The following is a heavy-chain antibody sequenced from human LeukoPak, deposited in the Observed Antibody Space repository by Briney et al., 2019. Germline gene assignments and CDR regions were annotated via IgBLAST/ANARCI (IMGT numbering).Heavy chain of an antibody. Sequence: PSETLSLTCLVSGGSMKRSYWTWIRQAPGKGLEWIGNIDDSGNTNYSPSLKSRVTISLDTSKNQFSLRVTSVTAADRGLYFCARGSWDSSGWWVDYWGQGILVTVSS. V-gene: IGHV4-59*01. J-gene: IGHJ4*02. CDR2: IDDSGNT. CDR1: GGSMKRSY. D-gene: IGHD6-19*01. CDR3: ARGSWDSSGWWVDY.